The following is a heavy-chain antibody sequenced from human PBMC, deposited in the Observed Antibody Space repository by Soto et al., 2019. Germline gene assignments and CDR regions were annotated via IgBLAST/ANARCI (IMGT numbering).Heavy chain of an antibody. CDR2: ISGSGGST. J-gene: IGHJ3*02. CDR1: GFTFSSYA. Sequence: GGSLRLSCAASGFTFSSYAMSWVRQAPGKGLEWVSAISGSGGSTYYADSVKGRFTISRDNSKNTLYLQMNSLRAEDTAVYYCAKVQASLGELSPNDAFDIWGQGTMVTVSS. D-gene: IGHD3-16*02. V-gene: IGHV3-23*01. CDR3: AKVQASLGELSPNDAFDI.